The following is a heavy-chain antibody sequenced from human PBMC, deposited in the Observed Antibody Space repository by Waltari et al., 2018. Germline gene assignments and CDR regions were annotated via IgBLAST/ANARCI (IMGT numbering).Heavy chain of an antibody. CDR1: GGSLTSYY. D-gene: IGHD6-19*01. CDR2: IYYSGST. CDR3: ARAPYSSGCFDY. J-gene: IGHJ4*02. V-gene: IGHV4-59*01. Sequence: QVQLQESGPGLVKPSETLSLTCTVSGGSLTSYYWSWIRQPPGKGLEWIGYIYYSGSTYYNTSLKSRVTISIDAAKNQFSLELSSVTAADTAVYFCARAPYSSGCFDYWGQGILLTVSS.